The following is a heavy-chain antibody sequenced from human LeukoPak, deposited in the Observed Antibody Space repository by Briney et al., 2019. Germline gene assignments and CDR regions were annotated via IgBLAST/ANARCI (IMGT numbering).Heavy chain of an antibody. D-gene: IGHD7-27*01. Sequence: GESLKISCKHSEYSFPNYCIGWVRQMPGKGLEWMGIVYPGDSNIRYSPSFEGQVTISVDKSISTAYLQWSSLKASDTAMYYCAGSRLGLYYYYMDVWGKGTTVTVSS. V-gene: IGHV5-51*01. CDR3: AGSRLGLYYYYMDV. CDR2: VYPGDSNI. J-gene: IGHJ6*03. CDR1: EYSFPNYC.